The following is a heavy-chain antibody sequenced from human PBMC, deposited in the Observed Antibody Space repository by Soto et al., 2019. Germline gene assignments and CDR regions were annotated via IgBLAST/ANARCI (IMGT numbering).Heavy chain of an antibody. CDR2: IDSSGEK. V-gene: IGHV2-26*01. CDR3: ARRHLAVAVSPWFDP. D-gene: IGHD6-19*01. J-gene: IGHJ5*02. Sequence: QVTLKESGPVLVKPTETLTLRCTVSGLSITDSEMGVSWIRQPPGQPQDWLAHIDSSGEKSYRRFLKSRLAISKDTSKSQIVLTMTNMDPADTATYYCARRHLAVAVSPWFDPWGQGIPVTVSS. CDR1: GLSITDSEMG.